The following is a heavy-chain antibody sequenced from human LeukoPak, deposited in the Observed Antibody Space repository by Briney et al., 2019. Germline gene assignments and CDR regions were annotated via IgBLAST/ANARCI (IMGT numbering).Heavy chain of an antibody. Sequence: PGGSLRLSCAASGFMFSGFSMSWVRQAPGKGLEWVSAISGSGGSTYYADSVKGRFTISRDNSKNTLYLQMNSLRAEDTAVYYCANRVAATDYYYMDVWGKGTTVTISS. V-gene: IGHV3-23*01. CDR1: GFMFSGFS. D-gene: IGHD2-15*01. J-gene: IGHJ6*03. CDR3: ANRVAATDYYYMDV. CDR2: ISGSGGST.